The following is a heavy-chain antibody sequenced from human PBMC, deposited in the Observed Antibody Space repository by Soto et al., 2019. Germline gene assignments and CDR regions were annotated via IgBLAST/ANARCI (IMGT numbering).Heavy chain of an antibody. D-gene: IGHD6-19*01. CDR3: ARGIYSSGW. J-gene: IGHJ4*02. Sequence: QVQLVESGGGVVQPGRSLRLSCAASGFTFSSYGMHWVRQAPGKGLEWVAVIWYDGSNKYYADSVKGRFTISRDNSKNTLYLQMSSLRAEDTAVYYCARGIYSSGWWGQGTLVTVSS. CDR2: IWYDGSNK. V-gene: IGHV3-33*01. CDR1: GFTFSSYG.